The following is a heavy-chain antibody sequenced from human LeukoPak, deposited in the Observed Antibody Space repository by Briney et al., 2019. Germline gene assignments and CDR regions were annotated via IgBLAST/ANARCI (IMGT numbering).Heavy chain of an antibody. CDR2: IYYSGST. CDR3: ARHTYTMTKHWYFDL. Sequence: SETLSLTCTVSGGSISSYYWSWIRQPPGKGLEWIGYIYYSGSTNYNPSLKSRVTISVDTSKNQFSLKLSSVTAAYTAVYYCARHTYTMTKHWYFDLWGRGTLVTVSS. CDR1: GGSISSYY. V-gene: IGHV4-59*08. D-gene: IGHD3-22*01. J-gene: IGHJ2*01.